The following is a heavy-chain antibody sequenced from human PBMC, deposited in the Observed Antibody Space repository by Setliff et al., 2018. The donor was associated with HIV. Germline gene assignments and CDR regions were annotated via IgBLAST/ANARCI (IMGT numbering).Heavy chain of an antibody. J-gene: IGHJ3*02. CDR1: GGSISTSY. CDR2: IYISGTT. V-gene: IGHV4-4*09. CDR3: AREHCSGGSCNGFDI. Sequence: SETLSLTCTVSGGSISTSYWNWIRQPPGKGLEWIAYIYISGTTNYNPSLKSRVTVSLDTSRNQFSLKLGSVTAADTAMYYCAREHCSGGSCNGFDIWGQGTMVTV. D-gene: IGHD2-15*01.